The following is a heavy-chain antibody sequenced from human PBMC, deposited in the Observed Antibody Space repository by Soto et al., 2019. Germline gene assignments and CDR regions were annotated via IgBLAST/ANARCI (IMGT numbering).Heavy chain of an antibody. J-gene: IGHJ1*01. CDR3: AKTVTTRYFQH. CDR2: VSGSGGST. D-gene: IGHD4-17*01. Sequence: EVQLLESGGGLVQPGGSLRLSCAASGFTFSSYALSWVRQAPGKGLEWVSAVSGSGGSTYYADSVKGRFTISRDNSNNTLYLQMNSLRAEDTAVYYGAKTVTTRYFQHWGQGTLVTVSS. CDR1: GFTFSSYA. V-gene: IGHV3-23*01.